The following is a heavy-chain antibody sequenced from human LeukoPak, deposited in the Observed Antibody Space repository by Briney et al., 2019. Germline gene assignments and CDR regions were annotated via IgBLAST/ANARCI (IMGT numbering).Heavy chain of an antibody. V-gene: IGHV3-23*01. D-gene: IGHD6-19*01. CDR1: GFTFSSYA. J-gene: IGHJ6*03. CDR3: AREVIAVAGTYYYYYMDV. Sequence: AGGSLRLSCAASGFTFSSYAMSWVRQAPGKGLEWVSAISGSGASTYYADSVKGRFTISRDNAKNSLYLQMNSLRAEDTAVYYCAREVIAVAGTYYYYYMDVWGKGTTVTVSS. CDR2: ISGSGAST.